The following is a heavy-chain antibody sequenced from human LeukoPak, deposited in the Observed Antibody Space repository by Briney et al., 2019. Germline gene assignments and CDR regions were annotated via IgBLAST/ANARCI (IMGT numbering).Heavy chain of an antibody. CDR3: ASNLMVYAPRAPTDY. J-gene: IGHJ4*02. V-gene: IGHV7-4-1*02. Sequence: GSSVKVSCKASGGTFSSYAISWVRQAPGQGLEWMGWINTNTGNPTYAQGFTGRFVFSLDTSVSTAYLQISSLKAEDTAVYYCASNLMVYAPRAPTDYWGQGTLVTVSS. CDR1: GGTFSSYA. D-gene: IGHD2-8*01. CDR2: INTNTGNP.